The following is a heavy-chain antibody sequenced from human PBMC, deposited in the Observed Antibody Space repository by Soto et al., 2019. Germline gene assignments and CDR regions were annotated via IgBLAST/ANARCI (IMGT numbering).Heavy chain of an antibody. CDR1: GYTFTGYY. CDR3: AKGGATVADATRVYLYNALDV. V-gene: IGHV1-2*02. D-gene: IGHD4-4*01. Sequence: EASVKVSCKASGYTFTGYYVHWVRQAPGQGLEWMGWINPNSGDTYLAQRLQGRVTMNRDTSIGTAYMELRGLTSDDTAEYYCAKGGATVADATRVYLYNALDVWGQGTTVTVSS. CDR2: INPNSGDT. J-gene: IGHJ6*02.